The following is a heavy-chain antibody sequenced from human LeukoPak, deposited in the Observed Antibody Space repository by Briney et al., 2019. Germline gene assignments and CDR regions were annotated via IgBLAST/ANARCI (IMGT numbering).Heavy chain of an antibody. D-gene: IGHD3-22*01. CDR1: GFTFYSHG. CDR2: ISHDGSNI. CDR3: AKDPYRVIVATGNYLDP. J-gene: IGHJ5*02. Sequence: PGGSLRLSCVASGFTFYSHGMHWVRQAPGKGLEWVAVISHDGSNIHYGDSVKGRFTISRDNSKNTLYLQMNSLRAEDTAVYHCAKDPYRVIVATGNYLDPWGQGTLVTVSS. V-gene: IGHV3-30*18.